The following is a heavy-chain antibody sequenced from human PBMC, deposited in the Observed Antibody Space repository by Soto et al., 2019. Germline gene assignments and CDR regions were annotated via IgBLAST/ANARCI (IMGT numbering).Heavy chain of an antibody. Sequence: GGSLRLSCAASGFSFSTYALTWVRQAPGKGLEWVSGISASGATTYYADSVKGRFTISRDNSKNTVFLQMTSLRAEDTALYYCAKWTDTVVEAALAGGAFDIWGQGTMVTVSS. V-gene: IGHV3-23*01. J-gene: IGHJ3*02. CDR3: AKWTDTVVEAALAGGAFDI. D-gene: IGHD2-15*01. CDR1: GFSFSTYA. CDR2: ISASGATT.